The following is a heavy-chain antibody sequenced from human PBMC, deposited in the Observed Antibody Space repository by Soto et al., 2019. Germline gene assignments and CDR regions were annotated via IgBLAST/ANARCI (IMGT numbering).Heavy chain of an antibody. J-gene: IGHJ6*03. Sequence: SETLSLTCTVSGGSISSYYWSWIRQPPGKGLEWIGYIYYSGSTNYNPSLKSRVTISVDTSKNQFSLKLSSVTAADTAVYYCARGEIQRSYYYYYMDVWGKGTTVTVSS. CDR3: ARGEIQRSYYYYYMDV. CDR2: IYYSGST. V-gene: IGHV4-59*01. CDR1: GGSISSYY. D-gene: IGHD1-26*01.